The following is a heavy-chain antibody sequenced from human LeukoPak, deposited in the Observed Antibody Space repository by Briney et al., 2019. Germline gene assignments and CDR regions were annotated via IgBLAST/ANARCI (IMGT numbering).Heavy chain of an antibody. D-gene: IGHD6-19*01. CDR2: IYYSGST. CDR3: ARDLQQWLVFSRAYFDL. Sequence: SETLSLTCSVSGGSISSYYCSWIRQPPGNGLEWIGYIYYSGSTYYNPSLKSRVTISVDTSKNQFSLKLSSVTAADTAVYYCARDLQQWLVFSRAYFDLWGRGTLVTVSS. J-gene: IGHJ2*01. V-gene: IGHV4-59*12. CDR1: GGSISSYY.